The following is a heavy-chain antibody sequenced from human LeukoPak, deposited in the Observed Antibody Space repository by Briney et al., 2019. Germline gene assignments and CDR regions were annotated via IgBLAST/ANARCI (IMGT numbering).Heavy chain of an antibody. J-gene: IGHJ5*02. CDR1: GYTFTSYG. Sequence: ASVKVSCKASGYTFTSYGISWVRQAPGQGLEWMGWISAYNGNTNYAQKLQGRVTMTTDTSTSTAYMELRSLRSDDTAVYYCARDLGDGYNRAIGLNWFDPWGQGTLVTVSS. D-gene: IGHD5-24*01. CDR2: ISAYNGNT. CDR3: ARDLGDGYNRAIGLNWFDP. V-gene: IGHV1-18*01.